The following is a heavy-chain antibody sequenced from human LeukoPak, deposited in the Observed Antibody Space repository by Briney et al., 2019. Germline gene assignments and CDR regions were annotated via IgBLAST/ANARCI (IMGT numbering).Heavy chain of an antibody. CDR3: ATDISRSGYYYAEDS. D-gene: IGHD3-22*01. J-gene: IGHJ4*02. V-gene: IGHV1-24*01. CDR2: FDPEDGET. Sequence: GASVKVSCKASGYTLTELSMHWVRQAPGNGLEWMGGFDPEDGETIYAQKFQGRVTMTEDTSTDTAYMELSSLRSEDTAVYYCATDISRSGYYYAEDSWGQGTLVTVSS. CDR1: GYTLTELS.